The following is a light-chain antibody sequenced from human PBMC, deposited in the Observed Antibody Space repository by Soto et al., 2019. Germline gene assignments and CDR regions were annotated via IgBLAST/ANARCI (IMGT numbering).Light chain of an antibody. J-gene: IGLJ1*01. V-gene: IGLV2-14*01. Sequence: QSVLTQPASVSGSPGQSITISCTGTSSDVGGYNYVSWYQQHPAKVPKLMIYHVSNRPSGVSDRFSGSKSGNTASLTISGLQAEDEGDYYCYSYTTSSTYVFGTGTKVTV. CDR2: HVS. CDR1: SSDVGGYNY. CDR3: YSYTTSSTYV.